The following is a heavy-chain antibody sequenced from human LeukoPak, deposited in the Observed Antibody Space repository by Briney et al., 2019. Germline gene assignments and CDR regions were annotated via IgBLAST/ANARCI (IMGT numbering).Heavy chain of an antibody. CDR2: IYTSGST. V-gene: IGHV4-4*07. J-gene: IGHJ4*02. D-gene: IGHD4-17*01. Sequence: SETLSLTCTVSGGSIGSYYWSWIRQPAGKGLEWIGRIYTSGSTNYNPSLKSRVTMSIDTSKNQFSLKLSSVTAADTAVYYCARGSTTVTTLYFDYWGQGTLVTVSS. CDR1: GGSIGSYY. CDR3: ARGSTTVTTLYFDY.